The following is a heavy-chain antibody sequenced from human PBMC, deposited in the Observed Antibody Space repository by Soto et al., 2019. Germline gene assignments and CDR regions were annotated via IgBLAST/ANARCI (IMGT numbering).Heavy chain of an antibody. CDR1: GYTFTSYY. CDR2: INPSGGST. V-gene: IGHV1-46*01. J-gene: IGHJ4*02. Sequence: QVQLVQSGAEVKKPGASVKVSCKASGYTFTSYYMHWVRQAPGQGLEWMGIINPSGGSTSYAQKFQGRVTMTRDTSTSTVYMELSSLRSEDTAVYYCAREPYLVEAANAHIDYWGQGTLVTVSS. D-gene: IGHD6-13*01. CDR3: AREPYLVEAANAHIDY.